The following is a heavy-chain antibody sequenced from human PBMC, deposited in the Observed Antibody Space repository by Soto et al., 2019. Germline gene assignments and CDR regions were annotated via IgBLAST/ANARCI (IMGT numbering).Heavy chain of an antibody. V-gene: IGHV4-59*01. CDR3: ARAATMVRGVIIVDYYYGMDV. CDR2: IYYSGST. CDR1: GGSISSYY. D-gene: IGHD3-10*01. J-gene: IGHJ6*02. Sequence: SETLSLTCTVSGGSISSYYWSWIRQPPGKGLEWIGYIYYSGSTNYNPSLKSRVTISVDTSKNQFSLKLSSVTAADTAVYYCARAATMVRGVIIVDYYYGMDVWGQGTTVTVSS.